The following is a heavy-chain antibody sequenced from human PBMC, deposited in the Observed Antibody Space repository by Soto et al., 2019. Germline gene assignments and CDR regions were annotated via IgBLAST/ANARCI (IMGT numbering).Heavy chain of an antibody. J-gene: IGHJ4*02. CDR3: ARGSTSGWPFDS. V-gene: IGHV1-3*01. CDR2: INAGNGDT. CDR1: GYTFTAYA. Sequence: QVQVVQSGAEVKKPGASVKVSCQTSGYTFTAYAVHWVRQAPGQRLAWMGWINAGNGDTKYSEKFQGRVAITGDTSASAAYMELNSLGSEDTAVYYCARGSTSGWPFDSWGQGTLVTVSS. D-gene: IGHD6-19*01.